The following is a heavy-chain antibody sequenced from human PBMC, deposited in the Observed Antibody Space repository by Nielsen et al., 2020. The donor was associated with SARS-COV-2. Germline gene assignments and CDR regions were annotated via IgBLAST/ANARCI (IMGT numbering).Heavy chain of an antibody. CDR1: GGSFSGYY. CDR3: ATTTYYYDSSGSFFEY. CDR2: INHSGIT. Sequence: SETLSLTCDVYGGSFSGYYWSWIRQPPGKGLEWIGEINHSGITNYNPSLKSRVTISVDTSKNQFSLKLSSVTAADTAVYYCATTTYYYDSSGSFFEYWGQGTLVTVSS. D-gene: IGHD3-22*01. J-gene: IGHJ4*02. V-gene: IGHV4-34*01.